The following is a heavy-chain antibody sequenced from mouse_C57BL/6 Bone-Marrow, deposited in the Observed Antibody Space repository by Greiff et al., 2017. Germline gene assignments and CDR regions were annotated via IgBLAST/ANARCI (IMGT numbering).Heavy chain of an antibody. D-gene: IGHD2-5*01. CDR2: IYPGDGDT. V-gene: IGHV1-80*01. Sequence: QVQLQQSGAELVKPGASVKISCKASGYAFSSYWMNWVKQRPGKGLEWIGQIYPGDGDTNYNGKFKGKATLTADKSSSTAYMQLRLLASEDSSVYVCANHYSSSWFAYWGQGTLVTVSA. J-gene: IGHJ3*01. CDR3: ANHYSSSWFAY. CDR1: GYAFSSYW.